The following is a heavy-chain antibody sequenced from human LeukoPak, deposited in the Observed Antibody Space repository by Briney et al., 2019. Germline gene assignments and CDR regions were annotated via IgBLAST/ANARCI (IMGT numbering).Heavy chain of an antibody. CDR3: VRGSGWYYY. V-gene: IGHV4-59*01. CDR1: GGSISSYY. J-gene: IGHJ4*02. D-gene: IGHD6-19*01. Sequence: SETLSLTCTVSGGSISSYYWSWIRQPPGKGLEWIGYVYSSGSTNYNPSLKSRVTISVDTSKNQFSLKLNSVTAADTAVYYCVRGSGWYYYWGQGTLVTVSS. CDR2: VYSSGST.